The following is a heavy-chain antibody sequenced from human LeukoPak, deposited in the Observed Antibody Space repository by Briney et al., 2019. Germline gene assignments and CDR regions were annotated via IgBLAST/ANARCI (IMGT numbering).Heavy chain of an antibody. CDR3: AKLSFYYGNDAFDI. V-gene: IGHV3-30*02. D-gene: IGHD3-10*01. Sequence: GGSLRLSCAASGLIFDDYTMHWVRQAPGKGLEWVAFIRYDGSNKYYADSVKGRFTISRDNSKNTLYLQMNSPRAEDTAVYYCAKLSFYYGNDAFDIWGQGTMVTVSS. J-gene: IGHJ3*02. CDR1: GLIFDDYT. CDR2: IRYDGSNK.